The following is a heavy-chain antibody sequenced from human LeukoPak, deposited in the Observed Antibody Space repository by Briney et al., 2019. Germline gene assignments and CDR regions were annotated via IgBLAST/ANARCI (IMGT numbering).Heavy chain of an antibody. Sequence: ASVKVSCKASGYTFTGYYMHWVRQAPGQGVEWMGWISAYNGNTNYAQKLQGRVTMTTDTSTSTAYMELRSLRSDDTAVYYCARDLRWLVRNYYYGMDVWGQGTTVTVSS. CDR3: ARDLRWLVRNYYYGMDV. J-gene: IGHJ6*02. CDR1: GYTFTGYY. CDR2: ISAYNGNT. V-gene: IGHV1-18*04. D-gene: IGHD6-19*01.